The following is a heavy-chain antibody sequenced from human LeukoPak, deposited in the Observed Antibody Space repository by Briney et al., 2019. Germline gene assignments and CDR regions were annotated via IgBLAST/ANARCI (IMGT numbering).Heavy chain of an antibody. CDR1: GYTFTSYG. CDR2: ISAYNGNT. CDR3: ARERGSGSYYIPHYYYYYGMDV. V-gene: IGHV1-18*01. J-gene: IGHJ6*02. Sequence: ASVKVSCKASGYTFTSYGISWVRQAPGQGLEWMGWISAYNGNTNYAQKLQGRVTMTTDTSTSTAYMELSSLRSEDTAVYYCARERGSGSYYIPHYYYYYGMDVWGQGTLVTVSS. D-gene: IGHD3-10*01.